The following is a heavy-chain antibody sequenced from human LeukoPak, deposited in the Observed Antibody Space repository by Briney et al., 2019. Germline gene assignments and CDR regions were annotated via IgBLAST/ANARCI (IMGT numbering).Heavy chain of an antibody. CDR1: GYSISSGYY. J-gene: IGHJ4*02. CDR2: IYHSGST. CDR3: ARVSPYYYGSGSDAPYYFDY. Sequence: SETLSLTCTVSGYSISSGYYWGWIRQPPGKGLEWIGSIYHSGSTYYNPSLKSRVTISVDTSKNQFSLKLSSVTAADTAVYYCARVSPYYYGSGSDAPYYFDYWGQGTLVTVSS. V-gene: IGHV4-38-2*02. D-gene: IGHD3-10*01.